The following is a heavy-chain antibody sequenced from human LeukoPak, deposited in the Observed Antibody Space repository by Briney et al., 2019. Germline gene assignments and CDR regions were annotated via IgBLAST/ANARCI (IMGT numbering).Heavy chain of an antibody. CDR2: INPSGGST. Sequence: ASVKVSCKASGYTFTSYYMHWVRQAPGQGLEWMGIINPSGGSTSYAQKFQGRVTMTRDMSTSTVYMELSSLRSEDTAVHYCARDVEMATIGTLYYYYYMDVWGKGTTVTVSS. J-gene: IGHJ6*03. CDR3: ARDVEMATIGTLYYYYYMDV. D-gene: IGHD5-24*01. V-gene: IGHV1-46*01. CDR1: GYTFTSYY.